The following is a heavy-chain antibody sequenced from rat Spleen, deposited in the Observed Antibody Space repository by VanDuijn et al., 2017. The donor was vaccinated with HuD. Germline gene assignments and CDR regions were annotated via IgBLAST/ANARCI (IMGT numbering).Heavy chain of an antibody. CDR2: ISTGGGNT. CDR3: ARHRIYYSSYVYAFDY. D-gene: IGHD1-2*01. J-gene: IGHJ2*01. V-gene: IGHV5-25*01. Sequence: EVQLVESGGDLMQPGRSMNFSCAASGFTFSSYYMAWVRQAPTKGLEWVASISTGGGNTYYRDSVKGRFTTSRDNAKSTLYLQMDSLRSEDTATYYCARHRIYYSSYVYAFDYWGQGVMVTVSS. CDR1: GFTFSSYY.